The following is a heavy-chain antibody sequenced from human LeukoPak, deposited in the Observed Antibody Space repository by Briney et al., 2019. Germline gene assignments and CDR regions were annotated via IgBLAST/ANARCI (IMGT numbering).Heavy chain of an antibody. D-gene: IGHD3-22*01. Sequence: PSETLSLTCTVSGGSISSYYWSWIRQPPGKGLEWIRYIYYSGSTNYNPSLKSRVTISVDTSKNQFSLKLSSVTAADTAVYYCARALFDSSGFFDYWGQGTLVTVSS. J-gene: IGHJ4*02. CDR1: GGSISSYY. CDR3: ARALFDSSGFFDY. V-gene: IGHV4-59*12. CDR2: IYYSGST.